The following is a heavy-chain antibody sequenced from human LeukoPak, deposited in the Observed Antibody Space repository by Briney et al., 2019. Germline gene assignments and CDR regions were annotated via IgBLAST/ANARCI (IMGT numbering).Heavy chain of an antibody. V-gene: IGHV4-4*09. CDR1: GGSISSYY. D-gene: IGHD4-17*01. Sequence: PSETLSLTCTVSGGSISSYYWSWIRQPPGKGLEWIGYIYTSGSTNYNPSLKSRVTISVDTSKNQFSLKLSSVTAADTAVYYCARHRSLYGDEGNWFDPWGQGTLVTVSS. J-gene: IGHJ5*02. CDR2: IYTSGST. CDR3: ARHRSLYGDEGNWFDP.